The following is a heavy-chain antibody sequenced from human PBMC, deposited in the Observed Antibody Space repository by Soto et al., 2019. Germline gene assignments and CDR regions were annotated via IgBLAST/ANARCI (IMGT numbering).Heavy chain of an antibody. CDR1: GDSVSSNSAA. CDR3: ARGSWDDVTGHYYMDV. CDR2: TYYRSKWYI. V-gene: IGHV6-1*01. D-gene: IGHD1-1*01. Sequence: QVQLQQSGPVLGKPSQTLSLTCDISGDSVSSNSAAWNWIRQTPSRGLEWLGRTYYRSKWYINYTVSVKCRITVNPDTAKNPFSLQLNSVTPEDTAVYYCARGSWDDVTGHYYMDVWGKGTTVTVSS. J-gene: IGHJ6*03.